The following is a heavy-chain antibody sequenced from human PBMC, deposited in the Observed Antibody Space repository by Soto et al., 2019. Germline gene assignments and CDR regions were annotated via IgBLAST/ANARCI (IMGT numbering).Heavy chain of an antibody. J-gene: IGHJ3*02. CDR2: IYYSGST. CDR3: ARARLRAVYAFDI. CDR1: GGSVSSGAYY. V-gene: IGHV4-31*03. Sequence: QVQLQESDAGLVKASQTLSLTCTVSGGSVSSGAYYWTWIRQRPGKGLEWIGYIYYSGSTYYSPSLKRRLSISLDTSKNQFSLRLSSVTAADTAMYYCARARLRAVYAFDIWGQGTMGTVSS. D-gene: IGHD5-12*01.